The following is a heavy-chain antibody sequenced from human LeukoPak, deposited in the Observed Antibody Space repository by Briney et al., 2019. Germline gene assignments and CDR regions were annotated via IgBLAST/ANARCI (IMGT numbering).Heavy chain of an antibody. Sequence: PSETLSLTCAVSGGSISSGGYSWSWIRQPPGKGLEWIGYIYHSGSTYYNPSLKSRVTISVDRSKNQFSLKLSSVTAADTAVYYCARGGWQLASPLDYWGQGTLVTVSS. V-gene: IGHV4-30-2*01. CDR2: IYHSGST. D-gene: IGHD6-6*01. CDR3: ARGGWQLASPLDY. J-gene: IGHJ4*02. CDR1: GGSISSGGYS.